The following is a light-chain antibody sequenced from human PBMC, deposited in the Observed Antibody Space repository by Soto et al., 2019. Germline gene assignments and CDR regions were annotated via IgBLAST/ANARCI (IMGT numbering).Light chain of an antibody. CDR3: QQSYSTPRT. CDR2: AAS. V-gene: IGKV1-39*01. J-gene: IGKJ1*01. CDR1: QSISSY. Sequence: DIQITQSPSSLSASVLERFTITCRASQSISSYLNWYQQKPGKAPKLLIYAASSLQSGVPSRFSGSGSGTDFTLTISSLQPEDFATYYCQQSYSTPRTFGQGTKVDNK.